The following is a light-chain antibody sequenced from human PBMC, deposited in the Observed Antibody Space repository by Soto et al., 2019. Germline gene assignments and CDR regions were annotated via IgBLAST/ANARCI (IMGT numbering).Light chain of an antibody. CDR2: GNS. V-gene: IGLV1-40*01. CDR1: SSKIGAGYD. J-gene: IGLJ2*01. CDR3: QSYDSSLSVV. Sequence: QSVLTQPPSVSGAPGQRVTISCTGSSSKIGAGYDVHWYQQLPGTAPHLLIYGNSKLPSGVPDRFSGSKSGTSASLAITGIQAEDEADYDCQSYDSSLSVVFGGGTKLTVL.